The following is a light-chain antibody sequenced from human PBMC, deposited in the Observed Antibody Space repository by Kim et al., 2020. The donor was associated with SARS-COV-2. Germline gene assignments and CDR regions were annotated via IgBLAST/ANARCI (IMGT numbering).Light chain of an antibody. CDR1: QSVSSSY. Sequence: SPGERATLSCRASQSVSSSYLAWYQQKPGQAPRLLIYGASSRATGIPDMFSGSGSGTDFILTISRLEPEDFAVYYCQQYGNSPQTFGQGTKVDIK. CDR3: QQYGNSPQT. J-gene: IGKJ1*01. V-gene: IGKV3-20*01. CDR2: GAS.